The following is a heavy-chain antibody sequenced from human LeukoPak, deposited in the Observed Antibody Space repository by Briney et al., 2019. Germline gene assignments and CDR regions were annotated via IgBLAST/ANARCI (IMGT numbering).Heavy chain of an antibody. J-gene: IGHJ5*02. Sequence: PSETLSLTCSVSGXSIGSSSYCWGWIRQPPGKGLEWIGTICYSGSTFYNPSLKSRVTLSVDTSKNQFSLKLSSVTAADTAVYYCARTENYIPEDCFDPWGQGTLVTVSS. CDR2: ICYSGST. V-gene: IGHV4-39*01. D-gene: IGHD5-24*01. CDR1: GXSIGSSSYC. CDR3: ARTENYIPEDCFDP.